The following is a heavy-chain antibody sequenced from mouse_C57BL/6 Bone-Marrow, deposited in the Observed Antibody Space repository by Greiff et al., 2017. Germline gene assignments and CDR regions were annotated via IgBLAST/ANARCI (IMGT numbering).Heavy chain of an antibody. V-gene: IGHV1-69*01. J-gene: IGHJ3*01. Sequence: QVQLQQPGAELVMPGASVKLSCKASGYTFTSYWMHWVKQRRGQGLEWIGEIDPSDSYTNYNQKFKGKSTLTVDKSSSTADMQLSSLTSEDSAVYYYVSEFACSGQGTRVTVSA. CDR3: VSEFAC. CDR2: IDPSDSYT. CDR1: GYTFTSYW.